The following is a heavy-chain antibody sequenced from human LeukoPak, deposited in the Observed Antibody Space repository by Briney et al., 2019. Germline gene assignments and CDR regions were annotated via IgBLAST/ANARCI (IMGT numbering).Heavy chain of an antibody. CDR2: IYYSGST. V-gene: IGHV4-59*01. CDR1: GGSISSYY. CDR3: AGPASEYSSSWYGN. D-gene: IGHD6-13*01. Sequence: SGTLSLTCTVSGGSISSYYWSWIRQPPGKGLEWIGYIYYSGSTNYNPSLKSRVTISVDTSKNQFSLKLSSVTAADTAVYYCAGPASEYSSSWYGNWGQGTLVTVSS. J-gene: IGHJ4*02.